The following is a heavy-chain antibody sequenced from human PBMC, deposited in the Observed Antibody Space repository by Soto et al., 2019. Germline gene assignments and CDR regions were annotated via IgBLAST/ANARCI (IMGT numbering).Heavy chain of an antibody. Sequence: FSXYAISWVRQAPGQGLEWMGGIMPIFGTANYAQKFQGRVTITADESTSTAYMELSSLRSEDTAVYYCGTASIPGYSSSWYDYWGQGTLVTVSS. V-gene: IGHV1-69*01. CDR3: GTASIPGYSSSWYDY. CDR1: FSXYA. J-gene: IGHJ4*02. CDR2: IMPIFGTA. D-gene: IGHD6-13*01.